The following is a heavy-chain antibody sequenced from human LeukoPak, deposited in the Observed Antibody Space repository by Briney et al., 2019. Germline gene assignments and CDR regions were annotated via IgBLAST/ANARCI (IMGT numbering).Heavy chain of an antibody. Sequence: GGSLRLSWAASEFTFSSYWMSWVRQAPGKGLEWVANIKQDGGQIYYLESVKGRFTVSRDNAKNSLYLQMNSLRAEDAAVYYCARLGARQMLEYWGQGTLVTVSS. CDR2: IKQDGGQI. D-gene: IGHD4-17*01. V-gene: IGHV3-7*01. J-gene: IGHJ4*02. CDR3: ARLGARQMLEY. CDR1: EFTFSSYW.